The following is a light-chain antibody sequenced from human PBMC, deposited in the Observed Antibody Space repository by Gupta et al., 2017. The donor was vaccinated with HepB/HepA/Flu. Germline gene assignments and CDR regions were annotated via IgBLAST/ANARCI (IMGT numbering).Light chain of an antibody. V-gene: IGLV2-23*02. CDR2: EVS. CDR1: SSDVGSYNL. J-gene: IGLJ3*02. CDR3: CSYAGSSTLV. Sequence: SALTQPASVSGSPGQSITISCTGTSSDVGSYNLVSWYQQHPGKAHKLMIYEVSKRPSGVSSRFSGSKSGNTASLTISGLQAEDEADYYCCSYAGSSTLVFGGGTKLTVL.